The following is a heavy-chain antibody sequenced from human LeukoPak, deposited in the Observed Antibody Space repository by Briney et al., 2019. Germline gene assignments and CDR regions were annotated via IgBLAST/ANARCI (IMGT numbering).Heavy chain of an antibody. CDR3: TRESGSYHGNDY. D-gene: IGHD1-26*01. CDR2: INPNNGAT. V-gene: IGHV1-2*06. J-gene: IGHJ4*02. Sequence: ASVKVSCKASGYTFISYSISWVRQAPGQGLEWMGRINPNNGATNYAQTLQGRVAITGDTSISTAYMELSSLRSDDTAVYYCTRESGSYHGNDYWGQGTLVTVSS. CDR1: GYTFISYS.